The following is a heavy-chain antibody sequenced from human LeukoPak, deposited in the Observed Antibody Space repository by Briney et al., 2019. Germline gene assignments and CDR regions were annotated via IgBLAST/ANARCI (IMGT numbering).Heavy chain of an antibody. CDR2: ISYDGSNK. V-gene: IGHV3-30-3*01. CDR1: GFTFSSYA. Sequence: GRSLRLSCAASGFTFSSYAMHWVRQAPGKGLEWVAVISYDGSNKYYADSVKGRFTISRDNSKNTLYLQMNSLRAEDTAVYYCAKDHSGWEHYFDYWGQGTLVTVSS. J-gene: IGHJ4*02. CDR3: AKDHSGWEHYFDY. D-gene: IGHD6-19*01.